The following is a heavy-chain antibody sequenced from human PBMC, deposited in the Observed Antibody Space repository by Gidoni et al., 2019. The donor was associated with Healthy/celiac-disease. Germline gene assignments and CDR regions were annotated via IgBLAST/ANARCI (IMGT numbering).Heavy chain of an antibody. V-gene: IGHV3-30*18. J-gene: IGHJ4*02. Sequence: QGQLVEYGGGVVQPGRSLRRSCAASGFTFSSYGLHWVRQAPGKGLEWVAVISYDGSNKYYADSVKGRFTISRDNSKNTLYLQMNSLRAEDTAVYYCAKDFYKGGDYWFGLFLXXXYWGQGTLVTVSS. D-gene: IGHD4-17*01. CDR1: GFTFSSYG. CDR3: AKDFYKGGDYWFGLFLXXXY. CDR2: ISYDGSNK.